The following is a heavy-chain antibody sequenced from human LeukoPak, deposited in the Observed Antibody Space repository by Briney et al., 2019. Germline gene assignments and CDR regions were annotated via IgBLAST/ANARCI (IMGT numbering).Heavy chain of an antibody. CDR3: ARSARGFSNYYYYMDV. CDR1: GGSFSGYY. CDR2: INHSGST. D-gene: IGHD6-6*01. Sequence: SETLSLTCAVHGGSFSGYYWSWIRQPPGKGLEWIGEINHSGSTNYNPSLKSRVTISVDTSKNQFSLKLSSVTAADTAVYYCARSARGFSNYYYYMDVWGKGTTVTVSS. V-gene: IGHV4-34*01. J-gene: IGHJ6*03.